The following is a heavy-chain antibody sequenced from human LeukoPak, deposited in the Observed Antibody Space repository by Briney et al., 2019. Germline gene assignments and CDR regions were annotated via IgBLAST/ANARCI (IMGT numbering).Heavy chain of an antibody. D-gene: IGHD3-22*01. V-gene: IGHV3-48*01. CDR2: ITNSGNSK. CDR3: ATDYYDSSGYYTGSY. Sequence: PGGSLRLSCAASEFTFSSYSMNWVRQAPGKGLERVSYITNSGNSKSYADSVKGRFTISRDNTKNSLYLQMNSLRAEDTAVYHCATDYYDSSGYYTGSYWGQGTLVTVSS. J-gene: IGHJ4*02. CDR1: EFTFSSYS.